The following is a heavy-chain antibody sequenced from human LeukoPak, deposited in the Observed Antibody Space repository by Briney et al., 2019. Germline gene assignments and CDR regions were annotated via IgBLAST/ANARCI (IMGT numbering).Heavy chain of an antibody. Sequence: GGSLRLSCAASGFTFSSYWMHWVRQAPGKGLVWVSRIKSDGSNTNYADSVKGRFTISRDDAKSSLYLQMNSLRAEDTAVYYCARRNAMDVWGQGTTVIVFS. CDR1: GFTFSSYW. CDR3: ARRNAMDV. CDR2: IKSDGSNT. V-gene: IGHV3-74*01. J-gene: IGHJ6*02.